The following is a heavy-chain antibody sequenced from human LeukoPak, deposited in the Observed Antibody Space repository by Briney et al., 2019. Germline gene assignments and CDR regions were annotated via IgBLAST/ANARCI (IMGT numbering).Heavy chain of an antibody. CDR3: ARESWTVAGSFDY. D-gene: IGHD6-19*01. V-gene: IGHV3-21*01. Sequence: PGGSLRLSCAASGFTFSSYSMNWVRQAPGKGLEWLSSISSSSSYIYYADSVKGRFTISRDNAKNSLYLQMNSLRAEDTAVYYCARESWTVAGSFDYWGQGTLVTVSS. CDR1: GFTFSSYS. CDR2: ISSSSSYI. J-gene: IGHJ4*02.